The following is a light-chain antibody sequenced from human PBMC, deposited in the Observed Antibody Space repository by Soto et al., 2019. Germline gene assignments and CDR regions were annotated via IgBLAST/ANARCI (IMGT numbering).Light chain of an antibody. CDR2: YDS. J-gene: IGLJ2*01. V-gene: IGLV3-21*04. CDR1: NIGSKR. Sequence: SYELTQPPSVSVAPGKTASITCGGTNIGSKREHWYQQKPRQAPVLVIYYDSDRPSGIPERFSGSNSGNTATLTISRVEAGDEADYYCQVWDSSSDHVVFGGGTKLTVL. CDR3: QVWDSSSDHVV.